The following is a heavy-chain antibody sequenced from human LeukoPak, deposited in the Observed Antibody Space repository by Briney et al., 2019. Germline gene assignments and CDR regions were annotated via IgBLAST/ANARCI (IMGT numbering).Heavy chain of an antibody. CDR2: ISWNSGSI. D-gene: IGHD3-9*01. CDR3: AKGPFYDILTGYFLY. Sequence: SLRLSCAASGFTFDDYAMHWVRQAPGKGLEWVSGISWNSGSIGYADSVKGRFTISRDNAKNSLYLQMNSLRAEDTALYYCAKGPFYDILTGYFLYWGQGTLVTVSS. CDR1: GFTFDDYA. V-gene: IGHV3-9*01. J-gene: IGHJ4*02.